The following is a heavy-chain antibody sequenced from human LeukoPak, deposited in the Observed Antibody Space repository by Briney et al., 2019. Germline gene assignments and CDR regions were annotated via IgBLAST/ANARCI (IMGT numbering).Heavy chain of an antibody. CDR2: ISWDGGST. J-gene: IGHJ3*02. CDR1: GFTFSSYA. D-gene: IGHD2-2*01. CDR3: AKDLGYCSSTSCRHDAFDI. V-gene: IGHV3-43*01. Sequence: PGGSLRLSCAASGFTFSSYAMSWVRQAPGKGLEWVSLISWDGGSTYYADSVKGRFTISRDNSKNSLYLQMNSLRTEDTALYYCAKDLGYCSSTSCRHDAFDIWGQGTMVTVSS.